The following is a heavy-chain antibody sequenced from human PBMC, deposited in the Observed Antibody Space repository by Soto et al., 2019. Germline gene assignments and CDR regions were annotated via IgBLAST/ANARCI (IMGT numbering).Heavy chain of an antibody. CDR2: IWFDGSKR. D-gene: IGHD3-22*01. J-gene: IGHJ4*02. Sequence: GGSLRLSCAASGFSFSKFAMHWVRQAPGTGLECVAVIWFDGSKRDYADSVKGRFTVSRDNSENTLSLQMNNLRAEDTGVYYCAREGDSSGYPVYCDSWGQGTVVTVSS. CDR1: GFSFSKFA. CDR3: AREGDSSGYPVYCDS. V-gene: IGHV3-33*01.